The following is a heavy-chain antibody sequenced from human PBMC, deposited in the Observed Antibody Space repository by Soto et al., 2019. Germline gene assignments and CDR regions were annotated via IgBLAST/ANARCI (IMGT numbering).Heavy chain of an antibody. D-gene: IGHD3-3*01. CDR1: GYTFTDYG. CDR3: AIIIQSYCWSGYYYFFDY. V-gene: IGHV1-18*01. Sequence: QVHLVQSGAEVEKPGASVKVSCKASGYTFTDYGISWVRQAPGQGLQGMGWITAFNGNTKYAQQFQGRVSITTDTSTSTGYMEKMSLEAYDTAVYYCAIIIQSYCWSGYYYFFDYWGQGTLVTVSS. J-gene: IGHJ4*02. CDR2: ITAFNGNT.